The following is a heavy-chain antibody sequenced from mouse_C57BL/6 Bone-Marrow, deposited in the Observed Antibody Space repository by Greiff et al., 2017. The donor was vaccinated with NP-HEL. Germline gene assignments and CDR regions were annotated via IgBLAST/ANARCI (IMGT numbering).Heavy chain of an antibody. CDR1: GYTFTDYY. CDR3: AEGAGTDFDY. CDR2: INPNNGGT. Sequence: EVQLQQSGPELVKPGASVKISCKASGYTFTDYYMNWVKQSHGKSLEWIGDINPNNGGTSYNQKFKGKATLTVDKSSSTAYMELRSLTSEDSAVYYCAEGAGTDFDYWGQGTTLTVSS. J-gene: IGHJ2*01. V-gene: IGHV1-26*01. D-gene: IGHD4-1*01.